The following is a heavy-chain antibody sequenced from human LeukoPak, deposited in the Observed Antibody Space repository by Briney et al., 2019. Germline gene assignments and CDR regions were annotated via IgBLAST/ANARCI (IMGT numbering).Heavy chain of an antibody. V-gene: IGHV3-48*01. Sequence: GGSLRLSCAASGFTFSSYSMNWVRQAPGKGLEWVSYISSSSTIYYADSVKGRFTISRDNAKNSLYLQMNSLRAEDTAVYYCARGLDIVATNHNPFDYWGQGTLVTVSS. CDR3: ARGLDIVATNHNPFDY. CDR1: GFTFSSYS. CDR2: ISSSSTI. J-gene: IGHJ4*02. D-gene: IGHD5-12*01.